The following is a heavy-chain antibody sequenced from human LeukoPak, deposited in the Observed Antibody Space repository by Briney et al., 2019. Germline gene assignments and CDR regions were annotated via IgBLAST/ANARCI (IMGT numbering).Heavy chain of an antibody. Sequence: RGSLSLSCAASAFTFSSHATHCVRQPPGEGMEWEAVISYYGSNKYYADSMKGRLTISRDNSNNTLYLEMNSLRPEETAMYYCAKGRATAVANWYFGLWGRGTLVTVSS. CDR3: AKGRATAVANWYFGL. CDR2: ISYYGSNK. V-gene: IGHV3-30*04. J-gene: IGHJ2*01. D-gene: IGHD5-18*01. CDR1: AFTFSSHA.